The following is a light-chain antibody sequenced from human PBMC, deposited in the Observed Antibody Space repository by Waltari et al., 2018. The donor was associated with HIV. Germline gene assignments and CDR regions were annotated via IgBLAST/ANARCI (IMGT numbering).Light chain of an antibody. CDR2: LKRDGSH. CDR3: QTWGTGIQV. CDR1: SGHTNYA. J-gene: IGLJ3*02. Sequence: QLVLTQSPSASASLGASVKLTCTLSSGHTNYAIAWHQQHPEKGPRYLMTLKRDGSHSKGDGLPDRFSGSSSGAERYLIISSLQSEDEADYYCQTWGTGIQVFCGGTKVTVL. V-gene: IGLV4-69*02.